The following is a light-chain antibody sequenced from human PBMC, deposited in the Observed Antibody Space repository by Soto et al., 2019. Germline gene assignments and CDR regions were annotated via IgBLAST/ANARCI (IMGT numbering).Light chain of an antibody. CDR1: QAISNY. J-gene: IGKJ1*01. V-gene: IGKV1-27*01. CDR3: QKYNGAPWT. Sequence: DIQMTQSPSSLSASVGDRVTITCRASQAISNYLACYQQKPGEVPKLLMFAASTLQSGVPSRFSGSRSGTDFTLTISSLQPEDVATYYCQKYNGAPWTFGQGTKVEVK. CDR2: AAS.